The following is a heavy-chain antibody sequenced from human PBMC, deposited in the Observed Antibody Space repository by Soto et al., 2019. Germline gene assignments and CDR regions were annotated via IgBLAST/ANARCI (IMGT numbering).Heavy chain of an antibody. V-gene: IGHV1-69*01. Sequence: QVQLVQSGAEVKKPGSSVKVSCKASGGTFSSYAISWVRQAPGQGLEWMGGIIPIFGTANYAQKFQGRVTITADESTSTAYMELSSLRSEDTAVYYCATAPTYGDYPNYYGMDVWGQGTTVTVSS. D-gene: IGHD4-17*01. CDR1: GGTFSSYA. J-gene: IGHJ6*02. CDR3: ATAPTYGDYPNYYGMDV. CDR2: IIPIFGTA.